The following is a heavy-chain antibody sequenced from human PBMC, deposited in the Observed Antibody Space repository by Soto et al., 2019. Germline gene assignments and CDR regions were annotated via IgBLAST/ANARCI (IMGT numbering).Heavy chain of an antibody. V-gene: IGHV4-39*01. J-gene: IGHJ4*02. D-gene: IGHD6-6*01. CDR3: ASSSPFHY. Sequence: SDTLSLTCSASSASLSSSTYYWSWIRQPPGRGPEWIGSIYYSGNTYYKPSLKSRVSISIDTSRNQFSLKLTSVTAADTGVYYCASSSPFHYWGPGILVT. CDR1: SASLSSSTYY. CDR2: IYYSGNT.